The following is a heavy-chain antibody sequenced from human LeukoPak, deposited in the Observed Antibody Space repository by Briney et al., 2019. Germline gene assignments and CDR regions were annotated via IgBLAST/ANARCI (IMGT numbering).Heavy chain of an antibody. D-gene: IGHD3-22*01. Sequence: SETLSLTCTVSGGSISSGGYYWSWIRQPAGKGLEWIGRIYTSGSTNYNPSLKSRVTMSVDTSKNQFSLKLSSVTAADTAVYYCARDWGLHYYDSSGYYYYDAFDIWGQGTMVTVPS. CDR3: ARDWGLHYYDSSGYYYYDAFDI. V-gene: IGHV4-61*02. CDR1: GGSISSGGYY. J-gene: IGHJ3*02. CDR2: IYTSGST.